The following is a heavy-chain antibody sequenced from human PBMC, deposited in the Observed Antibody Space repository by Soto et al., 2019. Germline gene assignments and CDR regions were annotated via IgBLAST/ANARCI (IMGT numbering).Heavy chain of an antibody. D-gene: IGHD3-10*01. CDR3: ARADYGSGSYYTLSFDY. Sequence: PGGSLRLSYAGSGCNFTSHAVTCVSKATRKGLEFVSSITNTVGSTYYAVSVKGRFTISRDNSKNTVYLQMSSLRAEDTAVYYCARADYGSGSYYTLSFDYLGQGSLVTVSS. J-gene: IGHJ4*02. CDR2: ITNTVGST. V-gene: IGHV3-23*01. CDR1: GCNFTSHA.